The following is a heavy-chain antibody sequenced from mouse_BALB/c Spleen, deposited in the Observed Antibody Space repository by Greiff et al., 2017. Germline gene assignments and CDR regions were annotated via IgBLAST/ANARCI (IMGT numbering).Heavy chain of an antibody. D-gene: IGHD2-3*01. CDR2: ISSGSSTI. CDR3: ARVYDGYVDY. Sequence: EVKLMESGGGLVQPGGSRKLSCAASGFTFSSFGMHWVRQAPEKGLEWVAYISSGSSTIYYADTVKGRFTISRDNPKNTLFLQMTSLRSEDTAMYYCARVYDGYVDYWGQGTSVTVSS. CDR1: GFTFSSFG. J-gene: IGHJ4*01. V-gene: IGHV5-17*02.